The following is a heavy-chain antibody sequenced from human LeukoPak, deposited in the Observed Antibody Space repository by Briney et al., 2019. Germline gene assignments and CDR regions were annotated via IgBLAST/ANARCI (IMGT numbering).Heavy chain of an antibody. CDR3: ARGKWEPIDY. J-gene: IGHJ4*02. CDR1: GFTFSSYE. CDR2: ISSSGRTK. D-gene: IGHD1-26*01. Sequence: GGSLRLSCAASGFTFSSYEMNWVRQAPGKGLEWVSYISSSGRTKYYADSVKGRFTISRDNAKNSLYLQMNSLRAEDTAVYYCARGKWEPIDYWGQGTLVTVSS. V-gene: IGHV3-48*03.